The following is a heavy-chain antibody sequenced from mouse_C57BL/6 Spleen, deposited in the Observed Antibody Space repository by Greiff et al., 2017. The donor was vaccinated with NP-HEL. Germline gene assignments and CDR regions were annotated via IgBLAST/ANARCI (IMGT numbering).Heavy chain of an antibody. CDR3: ARHYYGSSAWFAY. Sequence: EVQLVESEGGLVQPGSSMKLSCTASGFTFSDYYMAWVRQVPEKGLEWVANINYDGSSTYYLDSLKSRIIISKDNAKNILYLQMSSLKSEDTATYYCARHYYGSSAWFAYWGQGTLVTVSA. CDR1: GFTFSDYY. CDR2: INYDGSST. J-gene: IGHJ3*01. D-gene: IGHD1-1*01. V-gene: IGHV5-16*01.